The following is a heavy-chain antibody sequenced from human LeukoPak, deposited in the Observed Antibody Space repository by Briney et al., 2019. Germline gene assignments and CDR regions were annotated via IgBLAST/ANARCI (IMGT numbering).Heavy chain of an antibody. CDR1: GGSISSSSHY. J-gene: IGHJ4*02. CDR3: ARRGASSSEEY. CDR2: IYYSGST. Sequence: SETLSLTCTVSGGSISSSSHYWGWIRQPPGKGLEWIGSIYYSGSTYYNPSLESRVTISVDTSKNQFSLKVSSVTATDTAVYYCARRGASSSEEYWGQGTLVIVSS. D-gene: IGHD6-6*01. V-gene: IGHV4-39*01.